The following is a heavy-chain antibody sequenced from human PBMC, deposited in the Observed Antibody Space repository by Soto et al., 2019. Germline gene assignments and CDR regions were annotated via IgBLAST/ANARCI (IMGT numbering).Heavy chain of an antibody. V-gene: IGHV4-34*01. CDR1: GGSFSGYY. D-gene: IGHD4-17*01. Sequence: QVQLQQWGAGLLKPSETLSLTCAVYGGSFSGYYWSWIRQPPGKGLEWIGEINHSGSTNYHPSLKSRVTISVDTSKNQFSLQLSSVTAADTAVYYCARGYYGDYVRYFDYWGQGTLVTVSS. CDR2: INHSGST. J-gene: IGHJ4*02. CDR3: ARGYYGDYVRYFDY.